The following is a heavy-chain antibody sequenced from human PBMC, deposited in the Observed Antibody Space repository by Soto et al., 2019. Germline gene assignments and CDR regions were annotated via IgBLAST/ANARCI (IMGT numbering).Heavy chain of an antibody. CDR2: INPITGGT. CDR1: GYTFTAYY. D-gene: IGHD3-22*01. V-gene: IGHV1-2*02. J-gene: IGHJ4*02. CDR3: ARNYYDSSDRDYLDY. Sequence: ASVKVSCKASGYTFTAYYIHWVRQAPGQGLEWMGWINPITGGTNYAPNFQGRVTMTRDTSISTAYMELSSLRSDDTALYYCARNYYDSSDRDYLDYWGQGTLVTVSS.